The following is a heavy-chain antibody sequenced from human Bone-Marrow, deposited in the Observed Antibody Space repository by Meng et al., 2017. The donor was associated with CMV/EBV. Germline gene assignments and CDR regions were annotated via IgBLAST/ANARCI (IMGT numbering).Heavy chain of an antibody. D-gene: IGHD3-22*01. CDR2: INHSGST. Sequence: SETLSLTCAVYGGSFSGYYWSWIRQPPGKGLEWIGEINHSGSTNYNPSLKSRVTISVDTSKNQFSLKLSSVTAADTAVYYCASRSGDWGQGTLVTVSS. J-gene: IGHJ4*02. V-gene: IGHV4-34*01. CDR1: GGSFSGYY. CDR3: ASRSGD.